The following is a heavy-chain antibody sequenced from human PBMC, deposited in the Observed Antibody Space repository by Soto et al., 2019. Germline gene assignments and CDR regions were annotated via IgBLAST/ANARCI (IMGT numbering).Heavy chain of an antibody. CDR2: IDPIDSYA. CDR3: AKGDVRGPATEDY. D-gene: IGHD3-10*01. J-gene: IGHJ4*02. Sequence: EVQLVQSGAEVKKPGESLRISCKGSGYSFTSYWISWVRQMPGKGLEWMGRIDPIDSYASYSPAFQGHVTISVGKYINTAYRQWSSLKASDTAIYYCAKGDVRGPATEDYWGQGTLVTVSS. V-gene: IGHV5-10-1*03. CDR1: GYSFTSYW.